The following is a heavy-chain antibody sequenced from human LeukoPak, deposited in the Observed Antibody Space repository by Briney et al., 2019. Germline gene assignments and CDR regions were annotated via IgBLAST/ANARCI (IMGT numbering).Heavy chain of an antibody. V-gene: IGHV1-2*02. CDR3: ARDRAPWIQLWLPRYYFDY. D-gene: IGHD5-18*01. Sequence: ASVKVSCKASGYTFTGYYMHWVRQAPGQGLEWMGWINPNSGGTNYAQKFQGRVTMTRDTSISTAYMEPSRLRSDDTAVYYCARDRAPWIQLWLPRYYFDYWGQGTLVTVSS. CDR1: GYTFTGYY. J-gene: IGHJ4*02. CDR2: INPNSGGT.